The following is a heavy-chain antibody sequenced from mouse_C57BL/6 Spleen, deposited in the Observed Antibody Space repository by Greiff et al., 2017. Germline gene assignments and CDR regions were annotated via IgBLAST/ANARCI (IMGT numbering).Heavy chain of an antibody. V-gene: IGHV6-3*01. CDR2: IRLKSDNYAT. CDR3: TPGVYYFDY. Sequence: EVTVEESGGGLVQPGGSMKLSCVASGFTFSNYCMNWVRQSPEKGLELVAQIRLKSDNYATHYAESVKGRFTILRDDSKSSVYLQMNNLRAEDTGIDYCTPGVYYFDYWGQGTTLTVSS. J-gene: IGHJ2*01. CDR1: GFTFSNYC.